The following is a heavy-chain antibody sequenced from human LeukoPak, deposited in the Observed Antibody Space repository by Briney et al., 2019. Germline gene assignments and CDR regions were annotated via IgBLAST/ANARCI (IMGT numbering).Heavy chain of an antibody. Sequence: SGGSLRLSCAASGFIFSSYWMNWVRQAPGKGLEWVANIKEDGSAKYYVDSVKGRFTIPRDNAKNSLYLQMNSLRAEDTAVYYCVMDMDVWGQGTTVTVSS. J-gene: IGHJ6*02. CDR2: IKEDGSAK. CDR3: VMDMDV. V-gene: IGHV3-7*05. CDR1: GFIFSSYW.